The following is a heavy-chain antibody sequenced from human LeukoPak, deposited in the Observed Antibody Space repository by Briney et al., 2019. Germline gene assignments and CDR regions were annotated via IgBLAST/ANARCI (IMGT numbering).Heavy chain of an antibody. CDR2: VYYSGST. J-gene: IGHJ4*02. CDR3: ARVEGPSSYYFDY. Sequence: PSETLSITCAVYGGSFIGYYWSWIRQPQGKGLEWIGSVYYSGSTSYNPSLKSRVTISVDTSKNQFSLKLSSVTAADTAVYYCARVEGPSSYYFDYWGQGTLVTVSS. CDR1: GGSFIGYY. V-gene: IGHV4-34*01. D-gene: IGHD2-15*01.